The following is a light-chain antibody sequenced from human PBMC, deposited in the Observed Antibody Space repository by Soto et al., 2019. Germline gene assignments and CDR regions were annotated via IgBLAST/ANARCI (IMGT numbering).Light chain of an antibody. V-gene: IGKV1-5*03. CDR1: QSISSW. CDR3: QQYNSYWT. CDR2: KAS. Sequence: DIQMTQSPSTLSASVGDRVTITCRASQSISSWLAWYQQKPGKAPKLLIYKASSFESGVPSRFSGSGSGTAFTLTISSLHPDDFETYYCQQYNSYWTFGQGTKVEIK. J-gene: IGKJ1*01.